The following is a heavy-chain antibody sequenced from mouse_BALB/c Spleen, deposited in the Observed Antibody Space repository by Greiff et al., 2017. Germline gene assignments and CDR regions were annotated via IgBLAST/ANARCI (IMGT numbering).Heavy chain of an antibody. CDR3: ARSEGYFDY. CDR2: IYPGNVNT. J-gene: IGHJ2*01. V-gene: IGHV1S56*01. CDR1: GYTFTSYY. Sequence: VQLQQSGPELVKPGASVRISCKASGYTFTSYYIHWVKQRPGQGLEWIGWIYPGNVNTKYNEKFKGKATLTADKSSSTAYMQLSSLTSEDSAVYFCARSEGYFDYWGQGTMLTVSA.